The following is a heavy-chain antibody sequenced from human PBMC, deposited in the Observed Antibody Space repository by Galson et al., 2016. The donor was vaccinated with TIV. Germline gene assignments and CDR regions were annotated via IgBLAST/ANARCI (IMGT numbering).Heavy chain of an antibody. CDR1: GFSLTTSGVG. Sequence: PALVKPTQTLTLTCTFSGFSLTTSGVGVGWIRQPPGKALEWLAHIYWDDDERYSPSLKSRLTITKDTSKNQVVLTMTNMDPGDTATYYCAHLPNMFYYGMDVWGQGTTVTVSS. D-gene: IGHD3-10*02. CDR3: AHLPNMFYYGMDV. CDR2: IYWDDDE. V-gene: IGHV2-5*02. J-gene: IGHJ6*02.